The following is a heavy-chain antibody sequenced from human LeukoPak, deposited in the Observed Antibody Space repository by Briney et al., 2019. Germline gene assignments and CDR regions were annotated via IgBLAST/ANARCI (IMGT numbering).Heavy chain of an antibody. CDR2: ISSSNSYI. V-gene: IGHV3-21*01. CDR3: ARDQGLVVVASRFGY. D-gene: IGHD6-19*01. CDR1: GFNLSRYS. J-gene: IGHJ4*02. Sequence: KAGGSLRLSYAPCGFNLSRYSTMWVRQAPGKGLEWVSSISSSNSYIYNADSVKGRFTISRDNAKNSLYLQMNSLRAEDTAVYYCARDQGLVVVASRFGYWGQGTLVTVSS.